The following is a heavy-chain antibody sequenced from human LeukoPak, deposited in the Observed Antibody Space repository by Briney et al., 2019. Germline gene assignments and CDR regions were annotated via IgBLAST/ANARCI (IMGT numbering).Heavy chain of an antibody. V-gene: IGHV3-21*01. D-gene: IGHD2-2*01. CDR3: AREGIVVVPAAVPIEYYYYYGMDV. CDR2: ISSSSSYI. J-gene: IGHJ6*02. CDR1: GFTFSSYS. Sequence: PGGSLRFSCAASGFTFSSYSMNWVRQAPGKGLEWVSSISSSSSYIYYADSVKGRFTISRDNAKNSLYLQMNSLRAEDTAVYYYAREGIVVVPAAVPIEYYYYYGMDVWGQGTTVTVSS.